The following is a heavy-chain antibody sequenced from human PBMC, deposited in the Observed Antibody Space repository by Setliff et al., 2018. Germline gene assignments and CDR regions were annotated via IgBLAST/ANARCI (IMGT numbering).Heavy chain of an antibody. CDR3: ARTCSGSGCYAGLES. CDR2: ISSSSTYI. V-gene: IGHV3-21*01. CDR1: GGSISSGGYY. D-gene: IGHD2-15*01. J-gene: IGHJ4*02. Sequence: ETLSLTCTVSGGSISSGGYYWSWVRQAPGKGLEWVSSISSSSTYIFYADSVRGRFTISRDNSKNTLYLQMNSLRPEDTAVYYCARTCSGSGCYAGLESWGQGTPVTV.